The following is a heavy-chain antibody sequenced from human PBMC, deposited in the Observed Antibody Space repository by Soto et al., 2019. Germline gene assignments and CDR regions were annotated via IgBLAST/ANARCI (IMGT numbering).Heavy chain of an antibody. Sequence: LRLSCAASVFTFGSYWMNWVRQAPGKGLVWVSRIDSDGSSTTYADSVKGRFTTPRDNAKNTLYLQMSSLRVEDTAVYYCARGRPYGMDVWGQGTTVTVSS. J-gene: IGHJ6*02. CDR1: VFTFGSYW. V-gene: IGHV3-74*01. CDR3: ARGRPYGMDV. CDR2: IDSDGSST.